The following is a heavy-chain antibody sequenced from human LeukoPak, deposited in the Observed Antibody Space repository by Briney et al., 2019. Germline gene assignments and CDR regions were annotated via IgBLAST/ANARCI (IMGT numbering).Heavy chain of an antibody. D-gene: IGHD2-2*01. CDR3: ARGGVVVPAALVGYYYYGMDV. J-gene: IGHJ6*02. CDR2: IIPIFGTA. V-gene: IGHV1-69*13. CDR1: GGTFSSHD. Sequence: GASVKVSCKASGGTFSSHDISWVRQAPGQGLEWMGGIIPIFGTANYAQKFQGRVTITADESTSTAYMELSSLRSEDTAVYYCARGGVVVPAALVGYYYYGMDVWGQGTTVTVSS.